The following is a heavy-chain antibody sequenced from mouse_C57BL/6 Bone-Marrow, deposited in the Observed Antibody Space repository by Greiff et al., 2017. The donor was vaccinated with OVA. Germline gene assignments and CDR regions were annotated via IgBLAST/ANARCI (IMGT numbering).Heavy chain of an antibody. V-gene: IGHV1-81*01. J-gene: IGHJ3*01. D-gene: IGHD2-3*01. CDR3: AREWLLSWFAY. CDR2: IYPRSGNT. Sequence: VQLVESGAELARPGASVKLSCKASGYTFTSYGISWVKQRTGQGLEWIGEIYPRSGNTYYNEKFKGKATLTADKSSSTAYMELRSLTSEDSAVYFCAREWLLSWFAYWGEGTLVTVSA. CDR1: GYTFTSYG.